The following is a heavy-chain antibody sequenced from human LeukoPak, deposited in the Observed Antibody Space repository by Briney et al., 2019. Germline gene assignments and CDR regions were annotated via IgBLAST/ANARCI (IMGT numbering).Heavy chain of an antibody. V-gene: IGHV3-7*01. CDR3: ASATNYDFWSGYYNLDY. J-gene: IGHJ4*02. CDR1: GFTFSNHW. Sequence: GGSLRLSCAASGFTFSNHWMNWVRQAPGKGLEWVANINQDGSEKNYVDSVKGRFTISRDNAKNSLYLQMNSLRAEDTAVYYCASATNYDFWSGYYNLDYWGQGTLVTVSS. CDR2: INQDGSEK. D-gene: IGHD3-3*01.